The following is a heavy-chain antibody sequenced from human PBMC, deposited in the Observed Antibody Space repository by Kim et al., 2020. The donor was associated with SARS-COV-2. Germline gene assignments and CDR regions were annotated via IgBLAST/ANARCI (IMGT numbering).Heavy chain of an antibody. CDR3: ARDIGVGATDDAFDI. V-gene: IGHV4-39*07. Sequence: SETLSLTCTVSGGSISSSSYYWGWIRQPPGKGLEWIGSIYYSGSTYYNPSLKSRVTISVDTSKNQFSLKLSSVTAADTAVYYCARDIGVGATDDAFDIWGQGTMVTVSS. CDR1: GGSISSSSYY. D-gene: IGHD1-26*01. CDR2: IYYSGST. J-gene: IGHJ3*02.